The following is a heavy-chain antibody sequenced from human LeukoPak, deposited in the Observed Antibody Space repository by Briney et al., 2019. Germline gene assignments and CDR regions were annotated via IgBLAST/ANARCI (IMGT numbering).Heavy chain of an antibody. CDR1: GFTFSDYY. Sequence: GGSLRLSCAASGFTFSDYYMSWIRQAPGEGLEWVSYISSSGTTIYYADSVQGRFIISRDNARNSLYLQMNSLRAEDTAVYYCARVGYSDFWSGYYWDYWGQGTLATVSS. J-gene: IGHJ4*02. CDR2: ISSSGTTI. D-gene: IGHD3-3*01. V-gene: IGHV3-11*04. CDR3: ARVGYSDFWSGYYWDY.